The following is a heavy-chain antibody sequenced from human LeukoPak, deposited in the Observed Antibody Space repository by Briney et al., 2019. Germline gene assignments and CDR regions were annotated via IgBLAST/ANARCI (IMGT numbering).Heavy chain of an antibody. J-gene: IGHJ6*03. Sequence: PGGSLRLSCAASGFTFDDYGMSWVRQAPGKGLEWVSGISWNSGSIGYADSVKGRFTISRDNAKNSLYLQMNSLRAEDMALYYCAKDRDGDYYYYYMDVWGKGTTVTVSS. CDR2: ISWNSGSI. CDR1: GFTFDDYG. CDR3: AKDRDGDYYYYYMDV. V-gene: IGHV3-9*03. D-gene: IGHD4-17*01.